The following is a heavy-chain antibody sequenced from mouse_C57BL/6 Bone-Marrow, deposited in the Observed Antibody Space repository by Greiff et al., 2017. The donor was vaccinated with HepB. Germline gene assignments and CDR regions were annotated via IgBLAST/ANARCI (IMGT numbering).Heavy chain of an antibody. CDR2: ISNGGGST. Sequence: EVMLVESGGGLVQPGGSLKLSCAASGFTFSDYYMYWVRQTPEKRLEWVAYISNGGGSTYYPDTVKGRFTISRDNAKNTLYLQMSRLKSEDTAMYYCARAGSGYAMDYWGQGTSVTVSS. V-gene: IGHV5-12*01. J-gene: IGHJ4*01. D-gene: IGHD1-1*01. CDR1: GFTFSDYY. CDR3: ARAGSGYAMDY.